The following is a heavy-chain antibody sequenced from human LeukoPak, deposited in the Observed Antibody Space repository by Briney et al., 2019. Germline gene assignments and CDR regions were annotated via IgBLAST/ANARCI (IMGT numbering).Heavy chain of an antibody. D-gene: IGHD3-22*01. V-gene: IGHV3-23*01. Sequence: GGSLRLSCAASGFTVSSNYMSWVRQAPGKGLEWVSAISGSGGSTYYADSVKGRFTISRDNSKNTLYLQMNSLRAEDTAVYYCAKSAGTYYYDSSGYTLDYWGQGTLVTVSS. J-gene: IGHJ4*02. CDR2: ISGSGGST. CDR3: AKSAGTYYYDSSGYTLDY. CDR1: GFTVSSNY.